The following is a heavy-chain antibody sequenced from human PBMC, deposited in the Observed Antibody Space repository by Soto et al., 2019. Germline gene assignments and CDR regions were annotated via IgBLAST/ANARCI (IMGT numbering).Heavy chain of an antibody. J-gene: IGHJ6*02. CDR3: ARERYYGMDV. Sequence: YWIGWVRQLPGKGLEWIGNIYYSGSTNYNPSLKSRVTISVDTSKNQFSLKLSSVTAADTAVYYCARERYYGMDVWGQGTTVTVSS. CDR1: Y. V-gene: IGHV4-59*01. CDR2: IYYSGST.